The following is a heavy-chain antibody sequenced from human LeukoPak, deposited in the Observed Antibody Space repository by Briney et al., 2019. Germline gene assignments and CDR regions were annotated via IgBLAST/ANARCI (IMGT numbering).Heavy chain of an antibody. J-gene: IGHJ6*03. CDR3: ASMGIAARRYYYYHYMDV. CDR2: INHSGST. V-gene: IGHV4-34*01. CDR1: GGSFSGYY. Sequence: SETLSLTCAVYGGSFSGYYWSWIRQPPGKGLEWIGEINHSGSTNYNPSLKSRVTISVDTSKNQFSLKLSSVTAADTAVYYCASMGIAARRYYYYHYMDVWGKGTTVTVSS. D-gene: IGHD6-6*01.